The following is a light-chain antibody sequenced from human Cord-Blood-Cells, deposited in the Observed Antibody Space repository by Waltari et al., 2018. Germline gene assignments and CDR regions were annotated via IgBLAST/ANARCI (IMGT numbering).Light chain of an antibody. J-gene: IGKJ4*01. CDR1: QSISSW. CDR3: QQYNSYLLT. Sequence: DIQMTQSPSTLSASVGDRVTITCRASQSISSWLAWYQQKPGKAPKLLIYDASSLESGVPSRFSGSGAGTEFTLTISSLQPDDFATYYCQQYNSYLLTFGGGTKVEIK. CDR2: DAS. V-gene: IGKV1-5*01.